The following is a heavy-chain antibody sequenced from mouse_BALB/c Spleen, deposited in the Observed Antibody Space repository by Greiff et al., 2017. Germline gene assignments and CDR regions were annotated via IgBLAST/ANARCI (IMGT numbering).Heavy chain of an antibody. V-gene: IGHV1-80*01. Sequence: VQLQQSGAELVRPGSSVTISCKASGYAFSSYWMNWVKQRPGQGLEWIGQIFPGDGDTNYNGKFKGKATLTADKSSSTAYMQLSSLTSEDTAVYFCARLDYYDTSYWYFDVWGEGTTVTVSS. CDR2: IFPGDGDT. CDR3: ARLDYYDTSYWYFDV. J-gene: IGHJ1*01. CDR1: GYAFSSYW. D-gene: IGHD1-1*01.